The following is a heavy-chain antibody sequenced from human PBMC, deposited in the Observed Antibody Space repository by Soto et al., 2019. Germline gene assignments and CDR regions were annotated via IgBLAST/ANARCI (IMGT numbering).Heavy chain of an antibody. CDR2: INHSGST. J-gene: IGHJ4*02. CDR3: AKANFDY. CDR1: GGSFSGYY. V-gene: IGHV4-34*01. Sequence: SETLSLTCTVYGGSFSGYYWSWIRQPPGKGLEWIGEINHSGSTNYNPSLKSRVTISVDTSKNQFSLKLSSVTAADTAVYYCAKANFDYWGQGTLVTVSS.